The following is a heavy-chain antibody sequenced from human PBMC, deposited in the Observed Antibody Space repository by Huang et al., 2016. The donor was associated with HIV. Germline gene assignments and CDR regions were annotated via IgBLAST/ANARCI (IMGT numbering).Heavy chain of an antibody. CDR2: SKQDESEK. CDR1: TFRFGAYW. J-gene: IGHJ6*02. V-gene: IGHV3-7*01. D-gene: IGHD1-7*01. Sequence: VESGGRLVQPGGSIRLSCVGSTFRFGAYWMSWVRQSTGKGLEWVAKSKQDESEKYYVDSVKGRFNISRDNAKKVLFLEMNNVRVEDTATYYCATKTAAMDIWGQGTTVTVS. CDR3: ATKTAAMDI.